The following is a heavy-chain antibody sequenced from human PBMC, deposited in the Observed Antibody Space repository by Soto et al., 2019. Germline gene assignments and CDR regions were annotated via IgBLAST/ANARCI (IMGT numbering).Heavy chain of an antibody. CDR2: INHSGST. J-gene: IGHJ6*02. Sequence: SETLSLTCAVYGGSFSGYYWSWIRQPPGKGLEWIGEINHSGSTNYNPSLKSRVTISVDTSKNQFSLKLSSVTAADTAVYYCARQASWGYSNYYYYYYGMDVWGQGTTVTVSS. CDR3: ARQASWGYSNYYYYYYGMDV. V-gene: IGHV4-34*01. CDR1: GGSFSGYY. D-gene: IGHD6-13*01.